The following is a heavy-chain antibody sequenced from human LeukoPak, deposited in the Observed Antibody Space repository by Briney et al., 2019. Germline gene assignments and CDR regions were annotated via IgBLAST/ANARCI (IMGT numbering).Heavy chain of an antibody. CDR1: GGSFSGYH. CDR2: INPGGST. D-gene: IGHD3-22*01. Sequence: SETLSLTCAVYGGSFSGYHWTWIRQSPGKGLEWIGDINPGGSTYYNPSLKSRLTISVDTSKNQFSLKLRSVTAADTAVYYCARGRHDITMIVVAMTSVSYYLDVRGKGTTVTVS. CDR3: ARGRHDITMIVVAMTSVSYYLDV. V-gene: IGHV4-34*01. J-gene: IGHJ6*03.